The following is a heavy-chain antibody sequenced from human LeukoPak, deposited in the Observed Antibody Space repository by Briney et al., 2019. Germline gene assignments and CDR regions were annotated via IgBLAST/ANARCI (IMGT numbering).Heavy chain of an antibody. CDR3: AKISRIAVAGTGEFLDY. J-gene: IGHJ4*02. CDR2: IKQDGNEK. V-gene: IGHV3-7*01. Sequence: GGSLRLSCAASGFTFSSYAMSWVRQAPGKGLEWVANIKQDGNEKYYLDSVKGRFTISRDNSKNTLYLQMNSLRAEDTAVYYCAKISRIAVAGTGEFLDYWGQGTLVTVSS. D-gene: IGHD6-19*01. CDR1: GFTFSSYA.